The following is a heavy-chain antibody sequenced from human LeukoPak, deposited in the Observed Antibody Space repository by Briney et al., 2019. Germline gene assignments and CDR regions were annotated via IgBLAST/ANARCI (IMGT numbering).Heavy chain of an antibody. CDR1: GFTVSSNY. CDR2: IYSGGST. Sequence: GGSLRLSRAASGFTVSSNYMSWVRQAPGKGLEWVSVIYSGGSTYYADSVKGRFTISRDNSKNTLYLQMNSLRAEDTAVYYCARGESYSSGWLANWGQGTLVTVSS. J-gene: IGHJ4*02. D-gene: IGHD6-19*01. V-gene: IGHV3-53*01. CDR3: ARGESYSSGWLAN.